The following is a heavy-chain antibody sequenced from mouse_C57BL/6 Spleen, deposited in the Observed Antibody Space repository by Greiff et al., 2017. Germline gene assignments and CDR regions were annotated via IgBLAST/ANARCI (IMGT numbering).Heavy chain of an antibody. CDR3: ARDRNWDWYFDV. V-gene: IGHV5-16*01. CDR1: GFTFSDYY. Sequence: EVKLMESEGGLVQPGRSMKLSCTASGFTFSDYYMAWVRQVPEKGLEWVANINYDGSSTYYLDSLKSRFIISRDNAKNILYLQMSSLKSEDTATYYCARDRNWDWYFDVWGTGTTVTVSS. CDR2: INYDGSST. D-gene: IGHD4-1*01. J-gene: IGHJ1*03.